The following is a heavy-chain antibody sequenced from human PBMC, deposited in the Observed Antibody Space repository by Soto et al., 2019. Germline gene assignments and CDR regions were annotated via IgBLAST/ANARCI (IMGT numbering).Heavy chain of an antibody. CDR1: GGSISSSSYY. CDR2: IYYSGST. D-gene: IGHD1-26*01. V-gene: IGHV4-39*01. CDR3: ARRLRWELPYYFDY. Sequence: QLQLQESGPGLVKPSETLSLTCTVSGGSISSSSYYWGWIRQPPGKGLEWIGSIYYSGSTYYNPSLKSRVTISVDTSKNQFSLKLSSVTAADTAVYYCARRLRWELPYYFDYWGQGTLVTVSS. J-gene: IGHJ4*02.